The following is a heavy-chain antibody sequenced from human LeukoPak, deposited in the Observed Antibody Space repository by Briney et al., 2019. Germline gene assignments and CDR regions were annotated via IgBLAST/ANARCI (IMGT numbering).Heavy chain of an antibody. J-gene: IGHJ3*02. CDR1: GYTFTGYY. D-gene: IGHD3-22*01. CDR3: AREYYDNSGAKYAFDI. V-gene: IGHV1-2*02. CDR2: IDPDSGGT. Sequence: ASVKVSCKASGYTFTGYYIHWVRQAPGQGLEWMGCIDPDSGGTNYAQKFQGRVTMTRDTSISTAYMELSRLRSDDTAVYYCAREYYDNSGAKYAFDIWGQGTMVTVSS.